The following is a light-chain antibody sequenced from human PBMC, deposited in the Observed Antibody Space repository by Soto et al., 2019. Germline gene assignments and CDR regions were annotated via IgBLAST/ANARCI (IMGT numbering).Light chain of an antibody. CDR2: EGS. J-gene: IGLJ3*02. CDR1: SSDVGSYNL. CDR3: CSYAGSRV. Sequence: QSALTQPASVSGSPGQSITISCTGTSSDVGSYNLVSWYQQHPGKAPKLMIYEGSKRPSGVSNCFSGSKSGNTASLTISGLQAEDEADYYCCSYAGSRVFGGGTKVTVL. V-gene: IGLV2-23*01.